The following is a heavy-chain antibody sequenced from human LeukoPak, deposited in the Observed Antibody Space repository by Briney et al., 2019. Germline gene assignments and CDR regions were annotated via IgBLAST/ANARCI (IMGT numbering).Heavy chain of an antibody. CDR2: ITGDGVTT. CDR1: GFTFSSSA. Sequence: GGSLRLSCAASGFTFSSSALSWVRQTPSKGLEWLSSITGDGVTTYYADSVKGRFTISRDNSKNILFLQMNSLRAEDSASYFCAKERRRVDTSMIRSYFFDSWGQGTPVTVSS. V-gene: IGHV3-23*01. J-gene: IGHJ4*02. CDR3: AKERRRVDTSMIRSYFFDS. D-gene: IGHD3-16*01.